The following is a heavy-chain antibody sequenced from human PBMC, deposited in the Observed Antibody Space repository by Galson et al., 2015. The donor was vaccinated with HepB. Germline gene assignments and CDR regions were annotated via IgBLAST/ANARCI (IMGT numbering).Heavy chain of an antibody. Sequence: SLRLSCAASGFTFSSYWMHWVRQAPGKGLVWVSRINSDGSSTSYADSVKGRFTISRDNAKNTLYLQMNSLRAEDTAVYYCARDEEWELLPHYFDYWGQGTLVTVSS. CDR2: INSDGSST. J-gene: IGHJ4*02. V-gene: IGHV3-74*01. CDR3: ARDEEWELLPHYFDY. D-gene: IGHD1-26*01. CDR1: GFTFSSYW.